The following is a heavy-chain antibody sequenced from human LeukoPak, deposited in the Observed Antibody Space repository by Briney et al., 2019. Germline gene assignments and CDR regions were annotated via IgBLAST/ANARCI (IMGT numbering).Heavy chain of an antibody. CDR3: ARPGGYSGYDYAFDI. CDR1: GFTFSSYA. V-gene: IGHV3-30*04. Sequence: PGGSLRLSCAASGFTFSSYAMHWVRQAPGKGLEWVEVISYDGSNKYYADSVKGRFTISRDNSKNTLYLQMNSLRAEDTAVYYCARPGGYSGYDYAFDIWGQGTMVTVSS. J-gene: IGHJ3*02. CDR2: ISYDGSNK. D-gene: IGHD5-12*01.